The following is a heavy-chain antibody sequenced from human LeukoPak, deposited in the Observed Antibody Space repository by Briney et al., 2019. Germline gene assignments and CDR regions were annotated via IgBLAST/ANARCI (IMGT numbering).Heavy chain of an antibody. Sequence: SVKVSCKASGGTFSSYAISWVRQAPGQGLEWMGGIIPIFGTANYAQKFQGRVTITADESTSTAYMELSSLRSEDTAVYYCAREYSSSKHYYYYYHMDVWGKGTTVTVSS. V-gene: IGHV1-69*13. CDR3: AREYSSSKHYYYYYHMDV. CDR1: GGTFSSYA. CDR2: IIPIFGTA. D-gene: IGHD6-6*01. J-gene: IGHJ6*03.